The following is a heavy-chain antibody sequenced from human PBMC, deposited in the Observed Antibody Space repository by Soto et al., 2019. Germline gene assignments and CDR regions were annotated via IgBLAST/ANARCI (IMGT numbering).Heavy chain of an antibody. V-gene: IGHV1-46*01. CDR1: GDIFINYY. J-gene: IGHJ4*02. Sequence: VKLSCEACGDIFINYYIHSVRQAPGQGLEWIGIINPNGGSTNCAQKFRGRVTMARDTSTSTVYMDLSSLRSDDTAVYYCARDLAGADYWGQGTLVTVSS. CDR2: INPNGGST. D-gene: IGHD6-13*01. CDR3: ARDLAGADY.